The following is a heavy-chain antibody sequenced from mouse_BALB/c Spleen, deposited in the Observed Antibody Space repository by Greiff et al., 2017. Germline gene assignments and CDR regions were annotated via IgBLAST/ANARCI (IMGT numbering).Heavy chain of an antibody. CDR1: GFNIKDYY. CDR3: AIYDYDGGGAY. D-gene: IGHD2-4*01. J-gene: IGHJ3*01. V-gene: IGHV14-1*02. CDR2: IDPENGNT. Sequence: EVMLVESGAELVRPGALVKLSCKASGFNIKDYYMHWVKQRPEQGLEWIGWIDPENGNTIYDPKFQGKASITADTSSNTAYLQLSSLTSEDTAVYYCAIYDYDGGGAYWGQGTLVTVSA.